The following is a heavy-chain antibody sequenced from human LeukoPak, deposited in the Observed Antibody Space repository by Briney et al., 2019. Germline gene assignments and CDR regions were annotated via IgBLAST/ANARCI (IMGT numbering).Heavy chain of an antibody. CDR2: ISGSGDST. CDR1: EFTFRSYA. V-gene: IGHV3-23*01. J-gene: IGHJ4*02. Sequence: GGSLRLSCAASEFTFRSYAMQWVRQAPGKGLEWVSGISGSGDSTYYADSVKGRFTISRDNSKNTLYLQMNSLRAEDTAVYYCAKDASGWLQLDYYFDYWGQGTLVTVSS. D-gene: IGHD6-19*01. CDR3: AKDASGWLQLDYYFDY.